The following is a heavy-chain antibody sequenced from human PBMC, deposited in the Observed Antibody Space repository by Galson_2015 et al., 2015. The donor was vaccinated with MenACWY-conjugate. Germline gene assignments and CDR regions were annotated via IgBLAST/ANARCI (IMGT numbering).Heavy chain of an antibody. CDR2: TYDSGST. CDR1: GGAITGYL. J-gene: IGHJ6*02. V-gene: IGHV4-59*08. CDR3: ARGEFQYFDWSSDAGVMDV. D-gene: IGHD3-9*01. Sequence: GTLSLSWPDSGGAITGYLWRGNRLSPEQGLEWIGYTYDSGSTSYNPSLTSRVSISDDRSKRQFSLKLSSVTTADTAVYYSARGEFQYFDWSSDAGVMDVWGQGTTIVVSS.